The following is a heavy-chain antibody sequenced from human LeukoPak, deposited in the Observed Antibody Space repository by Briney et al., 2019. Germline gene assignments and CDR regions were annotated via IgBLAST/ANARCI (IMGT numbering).Heavy chain of an antibody. Sequence: GGSLSLSCAVSGFTFSNYWMSCVRQAPGKGLDWVANLNQDGSDKYYVDSVKGRFTISRDNAKNSLYLQMNTLRAEDTAVYYCARRLVGTPDYFDYWGQGTLVTVSS. V-gene: IGHV3-7*01. CDR3: ARRLVGTPDYFDY. D-gene: IGHD4-23*01. J-gene: IGHJ4*02. CDR2: LNQDGSDK. CDR1: GFTFSNYW.